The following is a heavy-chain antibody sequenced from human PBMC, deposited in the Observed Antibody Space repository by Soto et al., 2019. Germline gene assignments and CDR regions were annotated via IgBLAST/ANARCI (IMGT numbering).Heavy chain of an antibody. CDR1: GFTFSDYY. D-gene: IGHD5-12*01. V-gene: IGHV3-11*05. J-gene: IGHJ4*02. Sequence: QVQLVESGGGLVQPGGSLRLSCVASGFTFSDYYMSWIRQAPGKGLEWVSYISSSSSYTNYADSVKGRFTISRDNAKTSLYLQMNSLRAEDTAVYYCARDHHRYSGYDYVDYWGQGTLVTVSS. CDR2: ISSSSSYT. CDR3: ARDHHRYSGYDYVDY.